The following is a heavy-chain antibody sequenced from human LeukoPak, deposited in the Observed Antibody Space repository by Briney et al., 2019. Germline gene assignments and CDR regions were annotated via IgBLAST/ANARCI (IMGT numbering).Heavy chain of an antibody. V-gene: IGHV5-51*01. CDR1: GYSFTSYW. J-gene: IGHJ4*02. D-gene: IGHD3-22*01. Sequence: GESLKISCKGSGYSFTSYWIGWVRQMPGKGLAWMGILYPDDSDTRYSPSFRGQVTLSADKSTNTAYLQWSSLRASDSAIYYCARVELNYYDTTAYYLGYWGQGTLVTVSS. CDR3: ARVELNYYDTTAYYLGY. CDR2: LYPDDSDT.